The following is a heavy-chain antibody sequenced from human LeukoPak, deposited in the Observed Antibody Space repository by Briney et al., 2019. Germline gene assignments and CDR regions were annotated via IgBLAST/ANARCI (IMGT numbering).Heavy chain of an antibody. CDR1: GYTLTQLS. J-gene: IGHJ5*02. V-gene: IGHV1-24*01. CDR3: ARDQGVVVVPAAIVH. Sequence: ASVKVSCKVSGYTLTQLSIHWVRQDPGKGLEWMGGFDPVEDEIVYAQKVQGRVTMTSDTSTSTAYMELRSLRSDDTAVYYCARDQGVVVVPAAIVHWGQGTLVTVSS. CDR2: FDPVEDEI. D-gene: IGHD2-2*01.